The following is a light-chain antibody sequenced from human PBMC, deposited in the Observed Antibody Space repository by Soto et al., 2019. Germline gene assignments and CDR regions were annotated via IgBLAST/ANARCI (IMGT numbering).Light chain of an antibody. CDR1: QSISSW. CDR2: DAS. Sequence: DIQMTQSPSTLSASVGDIVAITCRASQSISSWLAWYQQKPGKAPKLLIYDASSLESGVPSRFSGSGSGTEFTLTISSLQPDDFATYYCQKYNSYSPKFGQGTKV. V-gene: IGKV1-5*01. CDR3: QKYNSYSPK. J-gene: IGKJ1*01.